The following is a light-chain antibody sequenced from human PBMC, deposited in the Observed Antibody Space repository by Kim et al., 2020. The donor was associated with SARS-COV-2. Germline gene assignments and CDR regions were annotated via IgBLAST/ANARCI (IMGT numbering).Light chain of an antibody. CDR3: QQCYGAPRT. V-gene: IGKV1-39*01. Sequence: ASVGDRVTLTCRASQDIRTYLSWYQQIPGKSPKLLIFAASNLQSGVPTRFSGGGSGTDFTLTITSLQPEDFATYYCQQCYGAPRTFGQGTKVDIK. J-gene: IGKJ1*01. CDR1: QDIRTY. CDR2: AAS.